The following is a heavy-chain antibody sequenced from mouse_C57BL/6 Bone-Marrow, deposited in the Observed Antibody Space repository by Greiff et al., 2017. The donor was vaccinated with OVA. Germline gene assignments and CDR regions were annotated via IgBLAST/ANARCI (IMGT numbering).Heavy chain of an antibody. J-gene: IGHJ4*01. D-gene: IGHD1-1*01. CDR3: ARNYGSIYAMDY. CDR2: ISNLAYSI. CDR1: GFTFSDYG. V-gene: IGHV5-15*01. Sequence: EVKLQESGGGLVQPGGSLKLSCAASGFTFSDYGMAWVRQAPRKGPEWVAFISNLAYSIYYADTVTGRFTISRENAKNTLYLEMSSLRSEDTAMYYCARNYGSIYAMDYWGQGTSVTVSS.